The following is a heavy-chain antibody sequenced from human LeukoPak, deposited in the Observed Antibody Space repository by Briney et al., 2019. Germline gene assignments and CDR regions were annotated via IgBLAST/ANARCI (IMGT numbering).Heavy chain of an antibody. D-gene: IGHD2-2*02. CDR1: GGSISSGGYY. CDR2: IYHSGST. J-gene: IGHJ4*02. Sequence: PSQTLSLTCTVSGGSISSGGYYWSWIRQPPGKGLEWIGYIYHSGSTYYNPSLKSRVTISVDRSKNQFSLKLSSVTAADTAVYYCARDLDCSSTSCYKVGAGFWGQGTLVTVSS. CDR3: ARDLDCSSTSCYKVGAGF. V-gene: IGHV4-30-2*01.